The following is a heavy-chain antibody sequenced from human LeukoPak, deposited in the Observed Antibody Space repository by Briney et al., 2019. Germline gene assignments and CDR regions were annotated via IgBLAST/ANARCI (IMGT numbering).Heavy chain of an antibody. CDR2: TYYRSKWYN. CDR1: GDSVSSNSAA. J-gene: IGHJ4*02. Sequence: SQTLSLTCAISGDSVSSNSAAWNWIRQSPSGGLEWLGGTYYRSKWYNDYAVSVKSRITINPDTSKNQFSLQLNSVTPEDTAVYYCARGQNWGVSGNLDYWGQGTLVTVSS. D-gene: IGHD7-27*01. CDR3: ARGQNWGVSGNLDY. V-gene: IGHV6-1*01.